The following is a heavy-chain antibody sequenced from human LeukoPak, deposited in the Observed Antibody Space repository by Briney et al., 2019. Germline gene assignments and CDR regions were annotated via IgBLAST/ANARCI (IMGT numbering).Heavy chain of an antibody. V-gene: IGHV4-4*02. D-gene: IGHD3-3*01. CDR1: GGSVINTNW. CDR3: AREGGFYRPLDY. J-gene: IGHJ4*02. CDR2: VHLDGRT. Sequence: SETLSLACGVSGGSVINTNWWTWVRQPPGKGLEWIGEVHLDGRTNYNPSLESRLTMSVDVSENQVSLKLTSVTAADTAVYYCAREGGFYRPLDYSGQGTLVTVSS.